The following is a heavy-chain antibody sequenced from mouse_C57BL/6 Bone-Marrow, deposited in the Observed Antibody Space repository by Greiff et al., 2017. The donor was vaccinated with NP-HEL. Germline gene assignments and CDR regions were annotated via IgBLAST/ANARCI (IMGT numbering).Heavy chain of an antibody. J-gene: IGHJ4*01. V-gene: IGHV1-75*01. CDR3: ARPTGRRGFYAMDY. D-gene: IGHD4-1*02. CDR1: GYTFTDYY. Sequence: QVHVKQSGPELVKPGASVKISCKASGYTFTDYYINWVKQRPGQGLEWIGWIFPGSGSTYYNEKFKGKATLTVDKSSSTAYMLLSSLTSEDSAVYFCARPTGRRGFYAMDYWGQGTSVTVSS. CDR2: IFPGSGST.